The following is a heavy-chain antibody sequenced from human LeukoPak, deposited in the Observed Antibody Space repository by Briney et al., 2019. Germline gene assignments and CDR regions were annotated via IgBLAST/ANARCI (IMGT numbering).Heavy chain of an antibody. Sequence: SETLSLTCTVSGGSISSTNHYWGWIRQPPGKGLEWIGSIYYSGSTYYNPSLKSRVTISVDTSKNQFSLNLNSLTAADTAVYYCARSPRIYMIGTHAFDIWGQGTMVTVSS. D-gene: IGHD3-22*01. CDR2: IYYSGST. CDR3: ARSPRIYMIGTHAFDI. V-gene: IGHV4-39*01. CDR1: GGSISSTNHY. J-gene: IGHJ3*02.